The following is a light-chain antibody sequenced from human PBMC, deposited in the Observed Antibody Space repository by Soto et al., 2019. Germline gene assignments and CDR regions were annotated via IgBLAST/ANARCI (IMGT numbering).Light chain of an antibody. CDR1: HSLSSSS. J-gene: IGKJ1*01. CDR3: HQYGSSPRT. Sequence: EIVLTQSPGTLSLSPGARATLSCRASHSLSSSSLAWYQQKPGQAPRLLVYGVSNRATGIPDRFSGSGSGTDFTLTISRLEPEDFAVYYCHQYGSSPRTFGQGTKVEIK. CDR2: GVS. V-gene: IGKV3-20*01.